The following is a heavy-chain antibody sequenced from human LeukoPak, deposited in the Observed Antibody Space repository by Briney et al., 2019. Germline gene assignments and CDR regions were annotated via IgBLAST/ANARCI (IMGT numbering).Heavy chain of an antibody. D-gene: IGHD2-15*01. V-gene: IGHV3-7*01. CDR2: IKQDGSEK. CDR1: GFTFTSYW. J-gene: IGHJ4*02. Sequence: GGSLRLSCAASGFTFTSYWMGWVRQAPGKGLKWVANIKQDGSEKYYVDSVKGRFTISRDNAKNSVDLQMNSLRVEDTAVYYCARGIWVAFRGQGALVTVSS. CDR3: ARGIWVAF.